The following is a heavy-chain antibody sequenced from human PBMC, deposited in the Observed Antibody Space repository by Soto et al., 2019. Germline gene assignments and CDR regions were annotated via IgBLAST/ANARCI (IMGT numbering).Heavy chain of an antibody. Sequence: GGSLRLSCAASGFTFSSYSMNWVRQAPGKGLEWVSSISSSSSYIYYADSVKGRFTISRDNAKNSLYLQMNSLGAEETAVDYCAGRARCDYGDYRRDFDIWGQGTMVTVSS. V-gene: IGHV3-21*01. CDR2: ISSSSSYI. D-gene: IGHD4-17*01. J-gene: IGHJ3*02. CDR3: AGRARCDYGDYRRDFDI. CDR1: GFTFSSYS.